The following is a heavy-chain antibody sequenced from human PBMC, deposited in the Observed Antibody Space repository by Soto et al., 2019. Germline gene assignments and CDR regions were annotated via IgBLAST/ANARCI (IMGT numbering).Heavy chain of an antibody. J-gene: IGHJ5*02. Sequence: GESLKISCAASGFTFSSYAMSWVRQAPGKGLEWVSAISGSGGSTYYADSVKGRFTISRDNSKNTLYLQMNSLRAEDKAVYYCAKDPSDSSGYYPNWFDPWGQGTLVTVSS. CDR1: GFTFSSYA. CDR3: AKDPSDSSGYYPNWFDP. V-gene: IGHV3-23*01. D-gene: IGHD3-22*01. CDR2: ISGSGGST.